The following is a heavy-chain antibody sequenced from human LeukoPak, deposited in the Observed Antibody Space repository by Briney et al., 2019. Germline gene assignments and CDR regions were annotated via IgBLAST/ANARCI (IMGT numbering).Heavy chain of an antibody. CDR3: SKEGIEAAGNTFDP. D-gene: IGHD6-13*01. V-gene: IGHV4-30-4*03. J-gene: IGHJ5*02. CDR2: IYYSGST. Sequence: SQTLSLTCTVSGGSISSGDYYWSWIRQPPGKGLEWIGYIYYSGSTYYNPSLKSRVTVSVDTSKNQFSLRLGSVTAADTAVYYCSKEGIEAAGNTFDPWGQGTLVTVSS. CDR1: GGSISSGDYY.